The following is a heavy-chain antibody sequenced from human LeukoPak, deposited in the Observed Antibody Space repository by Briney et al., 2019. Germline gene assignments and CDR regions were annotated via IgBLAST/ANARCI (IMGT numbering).Heavy chain of an antibody. CDR3: ARGRPYYDFWGGYWTTYYYYGMDV. CDR1: GYTFTSYD. V-gene: IGHV1-8*01. J-gene: IGHJ6*02. CDR2: MNPYSGNT. D-gene: IGHD3-3*01. Sequence: ASVKVSCKASGYTFTSYDINWVRQATGQGLEWMGWMNPYSGNTGYAQKFQGRVTMTRNTSISTAYMELSSLRSEDTAVYYCARGRPYYDFWGGYWTTYYYYGMDVWGQGTTVTVSS.